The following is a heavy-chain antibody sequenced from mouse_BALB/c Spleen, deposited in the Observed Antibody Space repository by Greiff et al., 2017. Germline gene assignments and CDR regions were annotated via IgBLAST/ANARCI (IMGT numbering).Heavy chain of an antibody. V-gene: IGHV1-4*01. CDR3: AREDSNFDY. J-gene: IGHJ2*01. Sequence: VQVVESGAELARPGASVKMSCKASGYTFTSYTMHWVKQRPGQGLEWIGYINPSSGYTNYNQKFKDKATLTADKSSSTAYMQLSSLTSEDSAVYYCAREDSNFDYWGQGTTLTVSS. CDR1: GYTFTSYT. CDR2: INPSSGYT.